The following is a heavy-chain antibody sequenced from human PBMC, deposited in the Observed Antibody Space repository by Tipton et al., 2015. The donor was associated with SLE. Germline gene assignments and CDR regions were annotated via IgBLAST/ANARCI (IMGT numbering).Heavy chain of an antibody. CDR2: IYYSGST. Sequence: TLSLTCTVSGGSISSYYWSWIRQPPGKGLEWIGYIYYSGSTNYNPSLKSRVTISIDTSKSQFSLGLSSVTAADTAVYYCARDRAICDSTSCFRSYFDSWGQGTLVTVSS. D-gene: IGHD2-2*01. V-gene: IGHV4-59*12. CDR1: GGSISSYY. J-gene: IGHJ4*02. CDR3: ARDRAICDSTSCFRSYFDS.